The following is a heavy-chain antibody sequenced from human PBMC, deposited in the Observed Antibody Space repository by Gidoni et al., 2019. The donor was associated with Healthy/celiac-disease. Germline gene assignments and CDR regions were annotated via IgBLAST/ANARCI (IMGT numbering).Heavy chain of an antibody. D-gene: IGHD1-26*01. CDR3: AKDSQWELQMGTFDY. J-gene: IGHJ4*02. V-gene: IGHV3-9*01. CDR2: ISWNSGSI. Sequence: EVQLVESGGGLVQPGRSLRLSCAASGFTFDHYAMHWVRHAPGKGLEWVSGISWNSGSIGYADSVKGRFTISRDNAKNSLYLQMNSLRAEDTALYYCAKDSQWELQMGTFDYWGQGTLVTVSS. CDR1: GFTFDHYA.